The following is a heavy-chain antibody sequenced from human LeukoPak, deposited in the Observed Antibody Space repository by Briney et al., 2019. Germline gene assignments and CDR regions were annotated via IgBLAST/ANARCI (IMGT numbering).Heavy chain of an antibody. CDR3: AKDTGYSCFDY. CDR1: GFTFSSYG. J-gene: IGHJ4*02. Sequence: GRSLRPSCAASGFTFSSYGMHWVRQAPGKGLEWVAVISYDGSNKYYADSVKGRFTISRDNSKNTLYLQMNSLRAEDTAVYYCAKDTGYSCFDYWGQGTLVTVSS. CDR2: ISYDGSNK. D-gene: IGHD5-18*01. V-gene: IGHV3-30*18.